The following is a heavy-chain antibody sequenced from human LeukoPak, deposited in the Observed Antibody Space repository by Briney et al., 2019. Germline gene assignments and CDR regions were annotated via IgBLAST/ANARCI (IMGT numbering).Heavy chain of an antibody. D-gene: IGHD3-22*01. V-gene: IGHV4-39*07. J-gene: IGHJ4*02. CDR1: GGSISSSSYY. CDR2: IYYSGST. CDR3: ATLGFSSGYYYYFDH. Sequence: PSQTLSLTCTVSGGSISSSSYYWGWIRQPPGKGLEWIGSIYYSGSTYYNPSLKSRVTISVDTSKNQFSLKLSSVTAADTAVYYCATLGFSSGYYYYFDHWGQGTLVTVSS.